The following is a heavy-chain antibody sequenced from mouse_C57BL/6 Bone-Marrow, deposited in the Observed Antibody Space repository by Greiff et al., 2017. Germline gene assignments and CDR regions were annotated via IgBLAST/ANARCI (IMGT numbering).Heavy chain of an antibody. D-gene: IGHD1-1*01. Sequence: VQLQQPGAELVKPGASVKMSCKASGYTLTSYWITWVKQRPGQGLEWIGDIYPGSGSTNYNEKFKSKATLTVDTSSSTAYMQLSSLTSEDSAVYYCAGITTVVGASMDYWGQGTSVTVSS. CDR1: GYTLTSYW. J-gene: IGHJ4*01. V-gene: IGHV1-55*01. CDR3: AGITTVVGASMDY. CDR2: IYPGSGST.